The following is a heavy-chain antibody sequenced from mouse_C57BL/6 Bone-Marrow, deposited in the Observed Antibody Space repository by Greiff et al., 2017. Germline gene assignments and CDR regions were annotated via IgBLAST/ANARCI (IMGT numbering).Heavy chain of an antibody. J-gene: IGHJ4*01. CDR2: IWSGGST. CDR1: GFSLTSYG. D-gene: IGHD1-1*01. CDR3: AKNEITTVVAHYYAMDY. Sequence: QVQLKQSGPGLVQPSQSLSITCTVSGFSLTSYGVHWVRQPPGKGLEWLGVIWSGGSTDYNAAFISRLSISKDNSKSQVFFKMNSLQADDTAIYYCAKNEITTVVAHYYAMDYWGQGTSVTVSS. V-gene: IGHV2-4*01.